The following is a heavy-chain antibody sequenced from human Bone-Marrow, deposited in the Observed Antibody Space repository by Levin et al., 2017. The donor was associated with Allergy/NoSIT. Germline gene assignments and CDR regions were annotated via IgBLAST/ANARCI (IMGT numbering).Heavy chain of an antibody. Sequence: GGSLRLSCEVSGITFSTYAMSWVRQAPGKGLEWVSTISSDGGTAYYADSVKGRFTISRDNSRNTLSVQLNSLGADDTAVYYCAGHSTHFDSSGYVYDDYWGQGTLVTGAS. V-gene: IGHV3-23*01. CDR2: ISSDGGTA. CDR1: GITFSTYA. CDR3: AGHSTHFDSSGYVYDDY. D-gene: IGHD5/OR15-5a*01. J-gene: IGHJ4*02.